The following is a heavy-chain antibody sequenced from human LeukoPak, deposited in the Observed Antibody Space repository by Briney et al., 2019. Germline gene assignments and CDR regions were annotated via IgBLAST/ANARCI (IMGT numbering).Heavy chain of an antibody. Sequence: GRSLRLSCAASGFTFDDYAMHWVRQAPGKGLEWDSSISSSSSYTYYADSVKGRFTISRDNAKNSLYLLMNSLRVEDTAVYYCARQPPRGYNWNYLVPFDYWGQGTLVTVSS. CDR3: ARQPPRGYNWNYLVPFDY. V-gene: IGHV3-21*01. D-gene: IGHD1-7*01. CDR2: ISSSSSYT. CDR1: GFTFDDYA. J-gene: IGHJ4*02.